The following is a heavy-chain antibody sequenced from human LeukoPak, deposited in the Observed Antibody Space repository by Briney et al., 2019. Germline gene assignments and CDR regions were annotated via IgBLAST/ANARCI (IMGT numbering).Heavy chain of an antibody. Sequence: ASVKVSCKASGYTFTGYYMHWVRQAPGQGLEWMGWINPNSGGTNYAQKFQGRVTMTRDTSISTAYMELRSLRSDDTAVYYCARDGGIAVAGDFDYWGQGTLVTVSS. CDR2: INPNSGGT. D-gene: IGHD6-19*01. CDR3: ARDGGIAVAGDFDY. CDR1: GYTFTGYY. J-gene: IGHJ4*02. V-gene: IGHV1-2*02.